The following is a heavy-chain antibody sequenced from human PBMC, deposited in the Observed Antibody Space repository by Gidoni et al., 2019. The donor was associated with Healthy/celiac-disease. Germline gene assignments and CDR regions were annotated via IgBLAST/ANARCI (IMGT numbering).Heavy chain of an antibody. CDR2: IKQDGSEK. D-gene: IGHD3-10*01. V-gene: IGHV3-7*04. CDR1: GFTFSSDW. CDR3: ARDLPDPSRDGSGSYSPYWYFDL. Sequence: EVQLVESGGGLVQPGGSLRLSCAASGFTFSSDWMSWVRQAPGKGLEWVANIKQDGSEKYYVDSVKGRFTISRDNAKNSLYLQMNSLRAEDTAVYYCARDLPDPSRDGSGSYSPYWYFDLWGRGTLVTVSS. J-gene: IGHJ2*01.